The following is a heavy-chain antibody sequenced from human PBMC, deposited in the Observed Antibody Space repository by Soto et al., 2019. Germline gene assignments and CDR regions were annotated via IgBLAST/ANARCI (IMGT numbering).Heavy chain of an antibody. J-gene: IGHJ5*02. V-gene: IGHV3-23*01. CDR3: AKVSNVWGSFFSLNWFDP. CDR1: GFTFSSYA. CDR2: ISGSGGST. Sequence: PGGSLRLSCAASGFTFSSYAMSWVRQAPGKGLEWVSAISGSGGSTYYADSVKGRFTISRDNSKNTLYLQMNSLRAEDTAVYYCAKVSNVWGSFFSLNWFDPWGQGTLVTVSS. D-gene: IGHD3-16*01.